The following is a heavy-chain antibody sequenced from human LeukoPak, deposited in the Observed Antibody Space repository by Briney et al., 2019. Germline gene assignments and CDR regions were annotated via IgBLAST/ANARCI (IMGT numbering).Heavy chain of an antibody. CDR3: ARAKRYCSGGRCYYYYGMDV. CDR2: IYYSGST. V-gene: IGHV4-30-4*01. Sequence: PSQTLSLTCIVSGGSISSGDYYWSWLRQPPGKGLEWIGYIYYSGSTYYNPSLRSRVTISVDTSKNQFSLKLSSVTAADTAVYYCARAKRYCSGGRCYYYYGMDVWGKGTTVTVSS. CDR1: GGSISSGDYY. J-gene: IGHJ6*04. D-gene: IGHD2-15*01.